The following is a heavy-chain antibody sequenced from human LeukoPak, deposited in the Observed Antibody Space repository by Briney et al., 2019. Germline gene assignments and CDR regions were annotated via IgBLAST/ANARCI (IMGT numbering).Heavy chain of an antibody. CDR2: IYPGDSDT. J-gene: IGHJ3*01. V-gene: IGHV5-51*01. Sequence: GESLQIYCKGSGYGFTSYWIGWVRQMPGKGLEWMGIIYPGDSDTRYSPSFQGQVTISADKSIITAYLLWSTVVASDARVHYCERRDCCAGAFDLWGQGTMVTVSS. CDR3: ERRDCCAGAFDL. CDR1: GYGFTSYW. D-gene: IGHD2-2*01.